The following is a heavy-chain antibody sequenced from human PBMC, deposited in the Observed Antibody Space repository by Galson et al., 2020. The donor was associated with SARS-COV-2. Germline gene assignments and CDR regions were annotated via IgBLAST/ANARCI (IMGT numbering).Heavy chain of an antibody. CDR1: GFTFSSYA. J-gene: IGHJ4*02. D-gene: IGHD2-15*01. CDR3: ARVGYCSGGSCYPGASDY. CDR2: ISYDGSNK. Sequence: GGSLRLSCAASGFTFSSYAMHWVRQAPGKGLEWVAVISYDGSNKYYADSVKGRFTISRDNSKNTLYLQMNSLRAEDTAVYYCARVGYCSGGSCYPGASDYWGQGTLVTVSS. V-gene: IGHV3-30*04.